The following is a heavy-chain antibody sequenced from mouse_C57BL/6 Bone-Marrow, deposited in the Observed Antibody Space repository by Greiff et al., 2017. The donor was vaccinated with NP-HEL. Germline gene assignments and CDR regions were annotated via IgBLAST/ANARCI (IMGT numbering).Heavy chain of an antibody. J-gene: IGHJ1*03. Sequence: EVQRVESGGGLVQPGGSLSLSCAASGFTFTDYYMSWVRQPPGKALEWLGFIRNKANGYTTEYSASVKGRFTISRDNSQSILYLQMNALRAEDSATYYCARYGYTWYFDVWGTGTTVTVSS. CDR3: ARYGYTWYFDV. CDR2: IRNKANGYTT. CDR1: GFTFTDYY. D-gene: IGHD1-2*01. V-gene: IGHV7-3*01.